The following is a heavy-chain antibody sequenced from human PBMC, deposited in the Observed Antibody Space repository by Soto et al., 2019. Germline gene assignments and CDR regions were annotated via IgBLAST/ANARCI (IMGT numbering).Heavy chain of an antibody. D-gene: IGHD6-19*01. J-gene: IGHJ5*02. CDR2: IYYSGST. CDR3: ARVPAGRGWYDSWYWFDP. CDR1: GGSVSSGIYY. V-gene: IGHV4-61*01. Sequence: PSETLSLTCTVPGGSVSSGIYYLSWIRQPPGKGLEWIGYIYYSGSTTYNPSLKSRVTISVDTSKNQFSLKLSSVTAADTAVYYCARVPAGRGWYDSWYWFDPWGQGALVTVSS.